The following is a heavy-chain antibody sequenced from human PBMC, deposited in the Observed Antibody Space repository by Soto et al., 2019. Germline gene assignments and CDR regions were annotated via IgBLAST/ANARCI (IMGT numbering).Heavy chain of an antibody. CDR1: GGSISSGDYY. Sequence: SETLSLTCTVSGGSISSGDYYWSWIRQPPGKGLEWIGYIYYSGSTYYNPSLKSRVTISVDTSKNQFSLKLSPVTAADTAVYYCARAMVRGVIRYYYYGMDVWGQGTTVTVSS. CDR2: IYYSGST. V-gene: IGHV4-30-4*01. J-gene: IGHJ6*02. CDR3: ARAMVRGVIRYYYYGMDV. D-gene: IGHD3-10*01.